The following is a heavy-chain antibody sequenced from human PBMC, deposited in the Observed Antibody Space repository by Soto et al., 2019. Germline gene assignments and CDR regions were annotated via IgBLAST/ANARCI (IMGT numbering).Heavy chain of an antibody. CDR1: GDSISSGGYY. Sequence: PSETLSLTCTVSGDSISSGGYYYNWIRQHPGEGLEWIGYIYYSGSTYYNPSLKSRVTISIDTSKNQFSLKLTSVTAADTAVYYCARDGGSAYSSAFDIWGQGTMVTVSS. V-gene: IGHV4-31*03. D-gene: IGHD3-22*01. J-gene: IGHJ3*02. CDR3: ARDGGSAYSSAFDI. CDR2: IYYSGST.